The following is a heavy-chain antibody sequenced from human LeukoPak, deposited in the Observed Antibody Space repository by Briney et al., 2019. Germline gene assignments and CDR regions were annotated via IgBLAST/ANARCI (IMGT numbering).Heavy chain of an antibody. CDR2: IYYSGST. CDR1: GGSISSGDYY. D-gene: IGHD6-19*01. J-gene: IGHJ3*02. V-gene: IGHV4-30-4*01. CDR3: ARDYLEAVAGSSGAFDI. Sequence: SETLSLTCTVSGGSISSGDYYWSWIRQPPGKGLEWIGYIYYSGSTYYNPSLKSRVTISVGTSKNQFSLKLSSVTAADTAVYYCARDYLEAVAGSSGAFDIWGQGTMVTVSS.